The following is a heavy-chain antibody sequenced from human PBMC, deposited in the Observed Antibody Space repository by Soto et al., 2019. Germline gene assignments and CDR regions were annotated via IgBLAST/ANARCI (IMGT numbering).Heavy chain of an antibody. J-gene: IGHJ4*02. V-gene: IGHV1-2*02. D-gene: IGHD6-25*01. CDR3: ASAHVRLQLGSSDY. CDR1: GYSFTDYY. Sequence: SVKVSCKASGYSFTDYYMHWVRLVPGQGLEWMGWTNSKSGVTKYPQKFQGRVTMTRDTSISTAYMELTRLRSDDTAVYYCASAHVRLQLGSSDYPSQRTLVIVSS. CDR2: TNSKSGVT.